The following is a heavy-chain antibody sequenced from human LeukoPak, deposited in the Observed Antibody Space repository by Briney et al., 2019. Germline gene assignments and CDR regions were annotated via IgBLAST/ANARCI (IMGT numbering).Heavy chain of an antibody. CDR3: AGRYTSGWHGTAFDY. V-gene: IGHV1-18*01. Sequence: GASVKLSCKASGYTFTSYGISWVRQAPGQGLEWMGWISAYNGNTNYAQELQGRVTMTTDTSTSTAYMELKSLKSDDTAVYYCAGRYTSGWHGTAFDYWGQGTLVTVSS. D-gene: IGHD6-19*01. CDR2: ISAYNGNT. J-gene: IGHJ4*02. CDR1: GYTFTSYG.